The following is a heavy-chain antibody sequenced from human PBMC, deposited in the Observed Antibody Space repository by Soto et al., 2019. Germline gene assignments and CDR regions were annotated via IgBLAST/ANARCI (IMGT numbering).Heavy chain of an antibody. V-gene: IGHV3-21*01. Sequence: GGALRLSCAASGVNFSSYSMKWVRQAPRKGLEWFSSLSRSSTYIYYADSVKGRFTISTDNAKNSLYLQMNSLRAEDTAVYYCARVFGYCSGGACSSLDYWGQGTLVTVSS. CDR2: LSRSSTYI. CDR1: GVNFSSYS. D-gene: IGHD2-15*01. CDR3: ARVFGYCSGGACSSLDY. J-gene: IGHJ4*02.